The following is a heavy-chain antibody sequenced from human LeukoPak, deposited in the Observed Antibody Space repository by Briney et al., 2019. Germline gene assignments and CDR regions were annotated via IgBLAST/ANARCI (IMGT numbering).Heavy chain of an antibody. CDR3: ASPLYSSDSLDY. D-gene: IGHD6-25*01. CDR1: GYTFTRYY. V-gene: IGHV1-2*02. Sequence: ASVKVSCKASGYTFTRYYMHWVRQAPGQGLEWMGWINPNSGGTNYAQKFQGRVTMTRDTSISTAYMELSRLRSDDTAVYYCASPLYSSDSLDYWGQGTLVTVSS. CDR2: INPNSGGT. J-gene: IGHJ4*02.